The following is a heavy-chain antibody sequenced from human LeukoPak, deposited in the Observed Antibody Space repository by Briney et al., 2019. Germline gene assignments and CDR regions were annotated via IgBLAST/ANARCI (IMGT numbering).Heavy chain of an antibody. V-gene: IGHV3-48*01. D-gene: IGHD3-10*02. Sequence: PGGSLRLSRAASGFTFTSYSMNWGREAPGKGLEWGSYISSSSSTIYSAESVKGRFTISRDNAKNSLYLQMNSLRAEDTAVYYCGELGITMIGGVWGKGTTVTIS. CDR2: ISSSSSTI. J-gene: IGHJ6*03. CDR1: GFTFTSYS. CDR3: GELGITMIGGV.